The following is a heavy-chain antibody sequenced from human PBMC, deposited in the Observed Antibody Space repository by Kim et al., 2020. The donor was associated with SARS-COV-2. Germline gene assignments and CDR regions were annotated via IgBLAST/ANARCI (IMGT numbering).Heavy chain of an antibody. D-gene: IGHD3-22*01. V-gene: IGHV4-31*03. CDR2: IYYSGST. J-gene: IGHJ4*02. CDR3: ARGSSGYYVFDY. Sequence: SETLSLTCTVSGGSISSGGYYWSWIRQHPGKGLEWIGYIYYSGSTYYNPSLKSRVTISVDTSKNQFSLKLSSVTAADTAVYYCARGSSGYYVFDYWGQGTLVTVSS. CDR1: GGSISSGGYY.